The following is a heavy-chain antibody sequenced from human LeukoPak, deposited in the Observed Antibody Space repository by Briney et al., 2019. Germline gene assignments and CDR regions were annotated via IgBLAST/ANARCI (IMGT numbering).Heavy chain of an antibody. D-gene: IGHD3-10*01. CDR3: ARVFYDSGNYYREYFQH. J-gene: IGHJ1*01. Sequence: GASVKVSCKASGYTFTSYDINWVRQATGQGLEWMGWMNPNSGNTGYAQKFQGRVTMTRNTSISTAYMELSSLRAEDTAVYYCARVFYDSGNYYREYFQHWGQGTLVTVSS. V-gene: IGHV1-8*01. CDR1: GYTFTSYD. CDR2: MNPNSGNT.